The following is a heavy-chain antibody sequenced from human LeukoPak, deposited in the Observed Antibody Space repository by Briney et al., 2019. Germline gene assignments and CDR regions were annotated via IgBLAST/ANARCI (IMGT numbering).Heavy chain of an antibody. J-gene: IGHJ6*03. CDR2: ISYTGTYI. CDR1: AFSLNAYN. CDR3: ARDTPPVLMDV. V-gene: IGHV3-21*01. Sequence: GGSLRLSCAASAFSLNAYNMNWVRQAPGKGLEWVSSISYTGTYIYYADSVKGRFTISRDNAKNSLYLQMNSLRAEDTAVYYCARDTPPVLMDVWGKGTTVTVSS.